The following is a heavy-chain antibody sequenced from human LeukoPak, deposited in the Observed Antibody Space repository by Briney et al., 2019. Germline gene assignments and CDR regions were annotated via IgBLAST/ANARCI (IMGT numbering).Heavy chain of an antibody. CDR2: ITPTSGGT. J-gene: IGHJ3*02. CDR3: ALRARGSGYYGSGSYSRAFDI. V-gene: IGHV1-2*02. CDR1: GYTFTGYY. D-gene: IGHD3-10*01. Sequence: ASVKVSCKASGYTFTGYYMHWVRQAPGQGLEWMGWITPTSGGTNYAQKFQGRVTMTRDTSISTAYMELSRLRSDDTAVYYCALRARGSGYYGSGSYSRAFDIWGQGTMVTVSS.